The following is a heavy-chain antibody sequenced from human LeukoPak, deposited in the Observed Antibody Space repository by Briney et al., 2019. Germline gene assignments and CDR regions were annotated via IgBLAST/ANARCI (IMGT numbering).Heavy chain of an antibody. CDR2: INGDGTSI. CDR3: ARTYYDFWSGYYGY. D-gene: IGHD3-3*01. V-gene: IGHV3-48*01. CDR1: NFSFSDYP. Sequence: GGSLRLSCEASNFSFSDYPMNWVRQAPGRGLEWVSYINGDGTSIYYADSLKGRFTISRDNAKRSVYLQMTSLGVEDTAVYYCARTYYDFWSGYYGYWGQGTLVTVSS. J-gene: IGHJ4*02.